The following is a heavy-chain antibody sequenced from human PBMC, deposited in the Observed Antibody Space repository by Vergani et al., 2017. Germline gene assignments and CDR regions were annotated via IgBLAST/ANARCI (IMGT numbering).Heavy chain of an antibody. CDR2: ISSSGSTI. D-gene: IGHD4-17*01. CDR1: GFIFSNHA. Sequence: VQLVESGGGVVQPGRSLRLSCAAAGFIFSNHAIHWVSQAPGKGLEWVSYISSSGSTIYYADSVKGRFTISRDNAKNSLYLQMNSLRAEDTAVYYCARYSTGGDYYFDYWGQGTLVTVSS. V-gene: IGHV3-48*03. CDR3: ARYSTGGDYYFDY. J-gene: IGHJ4*02.